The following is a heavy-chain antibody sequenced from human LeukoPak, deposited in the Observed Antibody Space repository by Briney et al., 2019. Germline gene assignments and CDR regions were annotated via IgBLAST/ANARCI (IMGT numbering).Heavy chain of an antibody. J-gene: IGHJ4*02. Sequence: GGSLRLSCAASGFTFSSYSMNWVRQAPGKGLEWVSYISSSSSTIYYVDSVKGRFTISRDNAKNSLYLQMNSLRAEDTAVYYCAKGGGDWDYWGQGTLVTVSS. V-gene: IGHV3-48*04. CDR1: GFTFSSYS. CDR2: ISSSSSTI. D-gene: IGHD2-21*02. CDR3: AKGGGDWDY.